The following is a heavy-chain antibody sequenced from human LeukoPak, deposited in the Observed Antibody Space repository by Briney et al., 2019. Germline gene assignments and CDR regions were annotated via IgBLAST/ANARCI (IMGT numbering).Heavy chain of an antibody. D-gene: IGHD1-14*01. Sequence: SETLSLTCAVYGGSFSGYYWSWIRQPPGKGLEWIGEINHSGSTNYNPSLKSRVTISVDTSKNQFSLKLSSVTAADTAVYYCAREVSEDGSDYWGQGTLVTVSS. V-gene: IGHV4-34*01. CDR3: AREVSEDGSDY. CDR2: INHSGST. J-gene: IGHJ4*02. CDR1: GGSFSGYY.